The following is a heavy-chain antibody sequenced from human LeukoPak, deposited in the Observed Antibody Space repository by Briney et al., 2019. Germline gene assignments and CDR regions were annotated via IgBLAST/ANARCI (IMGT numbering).Heavy chain of an antibody. CDR1: GYTFTSYG. V-gene: IGHV1-18*01. CDR2: ISAYNGNT. D-gene: IGHD1-26*01. J-gene: IGHJ4*02. CDR3: ARLIVGARTFDY. Sequence: ASVKVSCKASGYTFTSYGISWVRQAPGQGLEWMGWISAYNGNTNYAKKLQGTVTMTTDTSTSTAYMELRSLRYDDTAVYYCARLIVGARTFDYWGQGTLVTVSS.